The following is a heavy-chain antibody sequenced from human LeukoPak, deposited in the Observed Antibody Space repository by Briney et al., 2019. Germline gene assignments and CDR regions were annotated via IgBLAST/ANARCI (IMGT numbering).Heavy chain of an antibody. CDR2: VYSSGST. V-gene: IGHV4-59*01. Sequence: KPSETLSLTCTVSGGSISSYYWSWIRQPPGKELEWIGYVYSSGSTNYNPSLKSRVTISVDTSKNQFSLKLSSVTAADTAVYYCARYSYGGYYFDYWGQGTLVTVSS. CDR1: GGSISSYY. D-gene: IGHD5-18*01. J-gene: IGHJ4*02. CDR3: ARYSYGGYYFDY.